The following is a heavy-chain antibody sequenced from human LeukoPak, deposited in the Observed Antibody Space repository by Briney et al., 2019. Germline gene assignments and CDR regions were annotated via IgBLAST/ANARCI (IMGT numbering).Heavy chain of an antibody. V-gene: IGHV3-30*18. CDR1: GFTFSSYG. J-gene: IGHJ4*02. CDR3: AKDSSGWYSFEAY. CDR2: ISYDGSNK. Sequence: GGSLRLSCAASGFTFSSYGMHWVRQAPGKGLEWVAVISYDGSNKYYADSVKGRFTISRDNSKNTLYLQMNSLRAEDTAVYYCAKDSSGWYSFEAYWGQGTLVTVSS. D-gene: IGHD6-19*01.